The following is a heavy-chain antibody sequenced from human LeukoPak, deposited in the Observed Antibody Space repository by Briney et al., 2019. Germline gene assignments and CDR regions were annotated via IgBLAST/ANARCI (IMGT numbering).Heavy chain of an antibody. J-gene: IGHJ4*02. CDR2: IDPSDSYT. Sequence: GESLKISCQGSGYSFISYWINWVRQMPGKGLEWMGRIDPSDSYTNYSPSFQGHVTISADKSISTAYLQWSSLKASDTAMYYCSIVVVTAARYYFDYWGQGTLVTVSS. V-gene: IGHV5-10-1*01. CDR3: SIVVVTAARYYFDY. D-gene: IGHD2-2*01. CDR1: GYSFISYW.